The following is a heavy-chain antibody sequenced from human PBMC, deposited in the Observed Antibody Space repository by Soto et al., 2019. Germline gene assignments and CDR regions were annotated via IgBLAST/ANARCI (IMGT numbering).Heavy chain of an antibody. CDR2: ISGSGGST. CDR1: GFTFSIDA. CDR3: AKGRGVVPAATDY. J-gene: IGHJ4*02. Sequence: GGSLRLSCAASGFTFSIDAMSWVRQAPGKGLEWVSAISGSGGSTYYADSVKGRFTISRDNSKNTLYLQMNSLRAEDTAVYYCAKGRGVVPAATDYWGQGTLVTVSS. V-gene: IGHV3-23*01. D-gene: IGHD2-2*01.